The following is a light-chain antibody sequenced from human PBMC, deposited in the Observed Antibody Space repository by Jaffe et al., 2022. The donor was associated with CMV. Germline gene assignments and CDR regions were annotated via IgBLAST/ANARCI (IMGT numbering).Light chain of an antibody. J-gene: IGLJ2*01. Sequence: QAVLTQPSFLSASPGASASLTCTLRSGIDVGAYRIYWYQQRPGSPPQYLLRYKSDSDTHQGSGVPRRFSGSKDGSANAGLLLISGLQAEDEADYYCMMWHNGGVVFGGGTKLNVL. CDR3: MMWHNGGVV. CDR2: YKSDSDT. CDR1: SGIDVGAYR. V-gene: IGLV5-45*03.